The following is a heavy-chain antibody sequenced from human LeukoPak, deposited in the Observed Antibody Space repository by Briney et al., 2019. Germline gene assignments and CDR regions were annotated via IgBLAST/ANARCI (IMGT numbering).Heavy chain of an antibody. D-gene: IGHD2-15*01. CDR1: GYTFTGYY. CDR2: INPNSGGT. CDR3: ARSFELYCSGGSCYPAPFWDY. J-gene: IGHJ4*02. Sequence: ASVKVSCKASGYTFTGYYMHWVRQAPGQGLEWMGWINPNSGGTNYAQKFQGRVTMTRDTSISTAYMELSRLRSDDTAVYYCARSFELYCSGGSCYPAPFWDYWGQGTLVTVS. V-gene: IGHV1-2*02.